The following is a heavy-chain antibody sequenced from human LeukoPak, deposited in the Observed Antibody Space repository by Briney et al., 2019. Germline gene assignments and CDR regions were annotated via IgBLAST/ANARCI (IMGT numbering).Heavy chain of an antibody. J-gene: IGHJ6*02. Sequence: ETLSLTCAVYGGSFSDYFWGWIRQLPGKGLEWIGEINHSGRTYYNPSLKSRVTISVDTSKNQFSLNLSSVTAADTAVYYCARDVVVVPAAIHYGMDVWGQGTTVTVSS. D-gene: IGHD2-2*01. V-gene: IGHV4-34*01. CDR2: INHSGRT. CDR3: ARDVVVVPAAIHYGMDV. CDR1: GGSFSDYF.